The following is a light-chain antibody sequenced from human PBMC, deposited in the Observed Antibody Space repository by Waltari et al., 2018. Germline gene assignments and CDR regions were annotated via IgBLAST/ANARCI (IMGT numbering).Light chain of an antibody. J-gene: IGKJ2*01. CDR1: QSLLVSNGYNY. CDR2: LTS. CDR3: VQTVPIPYT. Sequence: DIVMTQSPLSLPVILGEPASLSLRSSQSLLVSNGYNYLDWYLQKPVQSPQLLIYLTSNRASGVPDRFSGSGAGTDFTLKISRVQAEDFGVYYCVQTVPIPYTFGLGTKLEIK. V-gene: IGKV2-28*01.